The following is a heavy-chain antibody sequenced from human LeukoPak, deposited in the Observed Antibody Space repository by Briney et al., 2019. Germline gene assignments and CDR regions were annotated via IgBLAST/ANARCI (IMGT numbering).Heavy chain of an antibody. J-gene: IGHJ4*02. Sequence: GGSLRLSCAASGFTFSNYGMNWVRQAPGKGLEWVSYIGTTTSTIYYADSLKGRFTISRDNAKNSSYLQMNSLRDEDTAVYYCARHDYGGNSGDYWGQGTLVTVSS. CDR3: ARHDYGGNSGDY. D-gene: IGHD4-23*01. V-gene: IGHV3-48*02. CDR2: IGTTTSTI. CDR1: GFTFSNYG.